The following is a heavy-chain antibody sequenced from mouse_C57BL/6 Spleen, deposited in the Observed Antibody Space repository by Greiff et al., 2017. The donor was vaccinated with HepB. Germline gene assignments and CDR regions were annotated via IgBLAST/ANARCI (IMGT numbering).Heavy chain of an antibody. J-gene: IGHJ4*01. CDR3: ARRRYSSGYAMDY. V-gene: IGHV1-69*01. CDR1: GYTFTSYW. D-gene: IGHD3-2*02. Sequence: QVQLQHPGAELVMPGASVKLSCKASGYTFTSYWMHWVKQRPGQGLEWIGEIDPSDSYTNYNQKFKGKSTLTVDKSSSTAYMQLSSLTSEDSAVYYCARRRYSSGYAMDYWGQGTSVTVSS. CDR2: IDPSDSYT.